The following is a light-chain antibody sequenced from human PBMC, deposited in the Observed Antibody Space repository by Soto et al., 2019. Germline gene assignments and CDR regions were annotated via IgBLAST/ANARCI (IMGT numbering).Light chain of an antibody. Sequence: DIQMTQSPSTLSASVGDRVIITCRASQSIGNLLAWYQQKPGKAPNLLIYKASSLESGVPSRFSRSGSGTEFTLTISSLQPDDFATYYCQHYNSYSPFGGGTKVEIK. CDR3: QHYNSYSP. CDR2: KAS. CDR1: QSIGNL. V-gene: IGKV1-5*03. J-gene: IGKJ4*02.